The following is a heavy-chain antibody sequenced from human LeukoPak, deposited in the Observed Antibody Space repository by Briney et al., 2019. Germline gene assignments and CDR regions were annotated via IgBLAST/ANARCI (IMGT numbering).Heavy chain of an antibody. V-gene: IGHV1-46*03. J-gene: IGHJ6*03. CDR2: INPSGGST. CDR3: AAHRSGYSPFYYYMDV. D-gene: IGHD3-22*01. Sequence: GASVKVSCKASGYTFTSYYMHWVRQAPGQGLEWMGIINPSGGSTSYAQKFQGRVTMTRDTSTSTVYMELSSLRSEDTAVYYCAAHRSGYSPFYYYMDVWGEGTTVTVSS. CDR1: GYTFTSYY.